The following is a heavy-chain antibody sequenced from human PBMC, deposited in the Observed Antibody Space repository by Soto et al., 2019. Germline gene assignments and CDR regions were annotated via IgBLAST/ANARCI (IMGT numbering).Heavy chain of an antibody. Sequence: QPGGSLRLSCAASGFTFSSYAMSWVRQAPGKGLEWVSAISGSGGSTYYADSVKGRFTISRDNSKNTLYLQMNSLRAEDTAVYYCAKLNYYDFWSGYPYYYGMDVWGQGTTVTVSS. CDR1: GFTFSSYA. J-gene: IGHJ6*02. D-gene: IGHD3-3*01. CDR3: AKLNYYDFWSGYPYYYGMDV. CDR2: ISGSGGST. V-gene: IGHV3-23*01.